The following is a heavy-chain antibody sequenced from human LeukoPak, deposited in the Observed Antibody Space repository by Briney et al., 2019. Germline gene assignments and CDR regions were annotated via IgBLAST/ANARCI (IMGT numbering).Heavy chain of an antibody. D-gene: IGHD2-8*02. V-gene: IGHV3-23*01. Sequence: GGSLRLSCIASGFTFSNYGMSWVRQAPGKGLEWVSIISGSGDRTLHADSVKGRFTVSRDNSKNTVYLQMNSLRAEDTAVYYCAKDLRNIRALVDLQMIWGQGTLVIVSS. CDR1: GFTFSNYG. CDR2: ISGSGDRT. J-gene: IGHJ3*02. CDR3: AKDLRNIRALVDLQMI.